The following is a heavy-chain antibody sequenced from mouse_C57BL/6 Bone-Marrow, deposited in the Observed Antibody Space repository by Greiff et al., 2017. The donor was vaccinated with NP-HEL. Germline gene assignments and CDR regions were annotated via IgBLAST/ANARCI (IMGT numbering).Heavy chain of an antibody. V-gene: IGHV1-5*01. Sequence: EVQLQQSGTVLARPGASVKMSCKTSGYTFTSYWMHWVKQRPGQGLEWIGAIYPGNSDTSYNQKFKGKAKLTAVTSASTAYMELSSLTNEDSAVYYCTRFYYYGSSWDYFDYWGQGTTLTVSS. D-gene: IGHD1-1*01. CDR3: TRFYYYGSSWDYFDY. CDR1: GYTFTSYW. J-gene: IGHJ2*01. CDR2: IYPGNSDT.